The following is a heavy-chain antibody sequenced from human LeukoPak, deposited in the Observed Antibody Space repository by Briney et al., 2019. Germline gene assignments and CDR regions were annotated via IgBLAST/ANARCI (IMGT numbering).Heavy chain of an antibody. CDR2: INAGNGNT. CDR3: ARDGIYGDCDI. J-gene: IGHJ3*02. CDR1: GYTFTTYA. D-gene: IGHD4-17*01. V-gene: IGHV1-3*01. Sequence: SVKVSCKASGYTFTTYAMHWVRQAPGQRLEWMGWINAGNGNTKYSQKFQGRVTITRDTSASTAYMELSSLRSEDTAVYYCARDGIYGDCDIWGQGTMVTVSS.